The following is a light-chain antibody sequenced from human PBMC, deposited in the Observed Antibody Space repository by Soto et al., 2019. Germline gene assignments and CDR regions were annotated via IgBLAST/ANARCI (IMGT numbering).Light chain of an antibody. CDR3: QQYGRTPYT. J-gene: IGKJ2*01. V-gene: IGKV3-20*01. Sequence: EIVLTQSPGTLSLSPGERATLSCRASQSVSSSYLAWYQHKPGQAPRLLIYGASSRATGIPDRFSGSGSGTDFTLTISRLEPEDFAVYDCQQYGRTPYTFGQGTKLEIK. CDR2: GAS. CDR1: QSVSSSY.